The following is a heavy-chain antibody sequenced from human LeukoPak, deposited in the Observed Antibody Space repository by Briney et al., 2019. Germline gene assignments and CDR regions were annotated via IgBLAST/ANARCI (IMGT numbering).Heavy chain of an antibody. CDR2: INPNSGGT. CDR3: ATDYYDSSGWRYFQH. D-gene: IGHD3-22*01. V-gene: IGHV1-2*02. CDR1: GYTFTGYY. Sequence: ASVKVSCKASGYTFTGYYMHWVRQAPGQGLEWMGWINPNSGGTNYAQKFQGRVTMTRDTSISTAYMELSRLRSDDTAVYYCATDYYDSSGWRYFQHWGQGTLVTVSS. J-gene: IGHJ1*01.